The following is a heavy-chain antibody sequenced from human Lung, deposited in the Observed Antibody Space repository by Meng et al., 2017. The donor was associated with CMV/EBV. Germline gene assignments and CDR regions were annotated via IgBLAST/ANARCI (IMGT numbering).Heavy chain of an antibody. J-gene: IGHJ4*02. CDR1: EFTFRSYA. D-gene: IGHD6-13*01. CDR3: AKAFSASWYREYYDY. V-gene: IGHV3-23*01. CDR2: ITGSGGST. Sequence: GGSLRLSCAASEFTFRSYAMSWVRQAPGRGLAWVSAITGSGGSTYYADSVKGRFTVSRDNSKNTLYLQMNSLRAEDTAVYYCAKAFSASWYREYYDYWGQGTLVXVSS.